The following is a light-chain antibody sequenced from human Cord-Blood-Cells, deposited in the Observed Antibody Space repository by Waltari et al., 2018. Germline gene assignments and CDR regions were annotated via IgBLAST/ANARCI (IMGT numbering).Light chain of an antibody. Sequence: EIVLTQSPGTLSLSPGERATLSCRASQSVSSSYLAWYQQKPGQAPRLIIYGASSRATGIPDRFSGSGSGTDFTLTISRLEPEDVAVYYCQQYGSSPWTFGQGTKVEIK. J-gene: IGKJ1*01. CDR2: GAS. V-gene: IGKV3-20*01. CDR1: QSVSSSY. CDR3: QQYGSSPWT.